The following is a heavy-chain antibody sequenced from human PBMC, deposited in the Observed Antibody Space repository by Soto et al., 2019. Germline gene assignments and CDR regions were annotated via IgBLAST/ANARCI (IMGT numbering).Heavy chain of an antibody. Sequence: ASVKVSCKTSGYSFTGYYIHWVRQAPGQGLEWMGWINPNSGATLYARKFQGRVIVSRDTSISTAFMELSSLSSDDTAVYYCARGPFNYDSSGYYVYWGQGTLVTVSS. V-gene: IGHV1-2*02. D-gene: IGHD3-22*01. CDR1: GYSFTGYY. CDR2: INPNSGAT. J-gene: IGHJ1*01. CDR3: ARGPFNYDSSGYYVY.